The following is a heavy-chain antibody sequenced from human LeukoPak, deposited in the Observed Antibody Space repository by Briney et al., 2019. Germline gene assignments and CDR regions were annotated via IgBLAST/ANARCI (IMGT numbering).Heavy chain of an antibody. J-gene: IGHJ5*02. CDR1: GGSISSYY. Sequence: SETLSLTCTVSGGSISSYYWSWIRQPPGKGLEWIGYIYYSGSTNYNPSLKSRVTISVDTSKNQFSLNLNSVTAADTALYYCTGDRSSSSWTDHWGQGILVTVSS. CDR3: TGDRSSSSWTDH. D-gene: IGHD6-13*01. V-gene: IGHV4-59*01. CDR2: IYYSGST.